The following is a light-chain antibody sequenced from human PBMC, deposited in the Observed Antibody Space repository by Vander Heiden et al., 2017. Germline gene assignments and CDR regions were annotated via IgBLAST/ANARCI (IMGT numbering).Light chain of an antibody. Sequence: IHMTQTPSTLSAAVGDRVTSTGRASQSISSWLAWYQQKPGKAPKLLIYKASSLESGVPSRFSGSGSGTEFTLTISSLQPDDFATYYCQQYNSYSTFGQGTKVEIK. CDR1: QSISSW. CDR3: QQYNSYST. V-gene: IGKV1-5*03. J-gene: IGKJ1*01. CDR2: KAS.